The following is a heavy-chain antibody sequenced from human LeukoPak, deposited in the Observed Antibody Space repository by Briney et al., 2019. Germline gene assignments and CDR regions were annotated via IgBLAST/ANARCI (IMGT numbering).Heavy chain of an antibody. J-gene: IGHJ5*02. Sequence: GGTLRLSCAASGFTFTSYVMHWVRQAPGKGLQWVALISYDGSNKYYADSVKGRFTISRDNSKNTLYLQMNSLRPEDTAVYYCARPRGAAAGTFGFDPWGQGTLVTVSS. D-gene: IGHD6-13*01. V-gene: IGHV3-30*03. CDR1: GFTFTSYV. CDR2: ISYDGSNK. CDR3: ARPRGAAAGTFGFDP.